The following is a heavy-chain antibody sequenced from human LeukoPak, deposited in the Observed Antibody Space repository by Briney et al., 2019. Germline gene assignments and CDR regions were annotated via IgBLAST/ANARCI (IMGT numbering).Heavy chain of an antibody. V-gene: IGHV3-48*03. CDR2: ISSTSTTK. J-gene: IGHJ4*02. D-gene: IGHD1-1*01. CDR3: ARWNLGSDY. Sequence: LKWLSYISSTSTTKYHADSVKGRFTISRDNTKNSLYLQMNSLRAEDTGVYYCARWNLGSDYWGQGTLVTVSS.